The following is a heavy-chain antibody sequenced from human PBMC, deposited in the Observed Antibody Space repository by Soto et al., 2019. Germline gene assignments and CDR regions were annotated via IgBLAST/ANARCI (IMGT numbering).Heavy chain of an antibody. CDR1: GFTFNNAW. CDR3: TTGVYAYVGGGRY. Sequence: EVQLVESGGGLVKPGGSLTLSCAASGFTFNNAWMSWVRQAPGKGLEWVGRVKRNTDGGTTDYAAPVKGRFAISRDDSKNTLFLHMNSLKTEDTAVYYCTTGVYAYVGGGRYWGQGTTVTVSS. D-gene: IGHD3-16*01. V-gene: IGHV3-15*01. J-gene: IGHJ6*02. CDR2: VKRNTDGGTT.